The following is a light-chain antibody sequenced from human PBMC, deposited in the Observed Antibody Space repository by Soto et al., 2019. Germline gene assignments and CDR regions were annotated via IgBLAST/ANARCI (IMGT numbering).Light chain of an antibody. Sequence: EIVMTQSPATLSVSPGERATLSCRASQSVSSNLAWYQQKPGQAPRLLIYGASTRATGIPARFSGSGSETEFTLIISSLHSEDFAVYYCQQYNNWPPWTVGQGTKVDIK. J-gene: IGKJ1*01. CDR1: QSVSSN. CDR3: QQYNNWPPWT. CDR2: GAS. V-gene: IGKV3-15*01.